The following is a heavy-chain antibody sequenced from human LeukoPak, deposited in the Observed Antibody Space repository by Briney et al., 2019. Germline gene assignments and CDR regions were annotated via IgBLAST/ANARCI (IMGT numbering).Heavy chain of an antibody. CDR1: GLTFSSYA. CDR2: TSGSGGST. Sequence: PGGSLRLSCAASGLTFSSYAMSWVRQAPGKGLEWVLGTSGSGGSTYYADSVKGRFTISRDNSKNTLYLQMNSLRAEDTAVYYCAKGSGNHPRGPYGVDVWGQGTTVTVSS. CDR3: AKGSGNHPRGPYGVDV. V-gene: IGHV3-23*01. J-gene: IGHJ6*02. D-gene: IGHD1-14*01.